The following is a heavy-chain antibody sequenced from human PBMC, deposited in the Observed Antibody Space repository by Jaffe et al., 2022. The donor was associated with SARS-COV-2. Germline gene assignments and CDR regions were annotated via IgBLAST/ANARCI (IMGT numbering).Heavy chain of an antibody. V-gene: IGHV3-23*04. CDR1: GFTFSSYA. Sequence: EVQLVESGGGLVQPGGSLRLSCAASGFTFSSYAMSWVRQAPGKGLEWVSGISGSGGSTYYADSVKGRFTISRDNSKNTLYLQMNSLRGEDTAVYYCAKTTGTRTTYYYYMDVWGKGTTVTVSS. J-gene: IGHJ6*03. CDR2: ISGSGGST. D-gene: IGHD1-7*01. CDR3: AKTTGTRTTYYYYMDV.